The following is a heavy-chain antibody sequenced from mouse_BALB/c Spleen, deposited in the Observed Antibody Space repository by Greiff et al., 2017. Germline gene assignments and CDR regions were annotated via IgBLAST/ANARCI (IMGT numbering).Heavy chain of an antibody. CDR2: INPSTGYT. CDR3: ARRLYYGYAMDY. V-gene: IGHV1-7*01. D-gene: IGHD1-1*01. CDR1: GYTFTSYW. Sequence: QVQLQQSGAELAKPGASVKMSCKASGYTFTSYWMHWVKQRPGQGLEWIGYINPSTGYTEYNQKFKDKATLTADKSSSTAYMQLSSLTSEDSAVYYCARRLYYGYAMDYWGQGTSVTVSS. J-gene: IGHJ4*01.